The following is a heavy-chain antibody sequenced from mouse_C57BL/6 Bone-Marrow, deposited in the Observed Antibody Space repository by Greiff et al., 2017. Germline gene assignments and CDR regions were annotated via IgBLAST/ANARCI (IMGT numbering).Heavy chain of an antibody. CDR1: GFNIKDDY. D-gene: IGHD1-1*01. CDR2: IDPENGDT. CDR3: TYCYGSSQFAY. V-gene: IGHV14-4*01. J-gene: IGHJ3*01. Sequence: EVQLQQSGADLVRPGASVKLSCTASGFNIKDDYMHWVKQRPEQGLEWIGWIDPENGDTEYASKFQGKATITADTSSNTAYLQLSSLTSEDTAVYYCTYCYGSSQFAYWGQGTLVTVSA.